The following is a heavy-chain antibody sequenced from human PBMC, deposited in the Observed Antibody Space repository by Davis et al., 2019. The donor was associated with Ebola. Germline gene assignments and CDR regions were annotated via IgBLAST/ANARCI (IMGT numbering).Heavy chain of an antibody. J-gene: IGHJ4*02. CDR1: GGSISSYY. Sequence: SETLSLTCTVSGGSISSYYWSWIRQPPGKGLEWIGYIYYSGSTNYNPSLKSRVTISVDTSKNQFSLKLSSVTAADTAVYYCARHWWGYNTHYFDYWGQGTLVTVSS. V-gene: IGHV4-59*08. D-gene: IGHD5-24*01. CDR3: ARHWWGYNTHYFDY. CDR2: IYYSGST.